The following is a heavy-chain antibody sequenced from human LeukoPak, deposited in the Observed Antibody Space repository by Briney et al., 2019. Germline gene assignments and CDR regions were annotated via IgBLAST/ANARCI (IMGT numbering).Heavy chain of an antibody. Sequence: PGGSLRLSCAASGFTFSSYWMSWVRQAPGKGLEWVANIKQDGSEKYYVDSVKGRFTISRDNSKNSLYLQMNSLRTEDTALYYCAKGHYYDSSGYLNWGQGTLVTVSS. V-gene: IGHV3-7*03. CDR1: GFTFSSYW. CDR3: AKGHYYDSSGYLN. D-gene: IGHD3-22*01. J-gene: IGHJ4*02. CDR2: IKQDGSEK.